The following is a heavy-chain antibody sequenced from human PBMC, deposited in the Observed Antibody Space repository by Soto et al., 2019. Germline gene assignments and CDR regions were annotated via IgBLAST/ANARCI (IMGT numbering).Heavy chain of an antibody. CDR2: ISSSSSYI. D-gene: IGHD1-20*01. CDR1: GFTFSSYS. V-gene: IGHV3-21*01. CDR3: ARDLTGKTPASYYYYGMDV. Sequence: EVQLVESGGGLVKPGGSLRLSCAASGFTFSSYSMNWVRQAPGKGLEWVSSISSSSSYIYYADSVKGRFTISRDNAKNSLYLQMNSLRAEDTAVYSCARDLTGKTPASYYYYGMDVWGQETTVTVSS. J-gene: IGHJ6*02.